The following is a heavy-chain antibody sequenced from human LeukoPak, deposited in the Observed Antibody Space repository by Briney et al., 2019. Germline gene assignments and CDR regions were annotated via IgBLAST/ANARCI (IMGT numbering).Heavy chain of an antibody. J-gene: IGHJ4*02. V-gene: IGHV1-46*01. D-gene: IGHD2-2*01. Sequence: ASVKVSCKASGYTFTNYYIHWVRQAPGQGLGWMGIINPTGDSTSYAQKFQARVTMTRDTSTNTVYMELSSLRSGDTAVYYCARHPSPQLHHFDYWGQGTLVTVSS. CDR3: ARHPSPQLHHFDY. CDR2: INPTGDST. CDR1: GYTFTNYY.